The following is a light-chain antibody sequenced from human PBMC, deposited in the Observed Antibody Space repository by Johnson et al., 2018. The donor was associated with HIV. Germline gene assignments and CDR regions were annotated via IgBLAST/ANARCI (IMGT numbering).Light chain of an antibody. V-gene: IGLV1-44*01. Sequence: QSVLTQSPSASGTPGQRVTISCSGSSSNIGSNTVNWYQQLPGTAPKLLIYRNNQRPSGVPDRFSGSKSGTSASLAISGLQAEDEADYYCAAWDDSLNGFDVFGTGTKVTVL. CDR2: RNN. CDR3: AAWDDSLNGFDV. CDR1: SSNIGSNT. J-gene: IGLJ1*01.